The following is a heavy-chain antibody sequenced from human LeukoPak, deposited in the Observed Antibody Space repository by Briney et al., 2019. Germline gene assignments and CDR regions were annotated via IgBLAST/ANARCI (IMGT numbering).Heavy chain of an antibody. CDR3: ARGRRARYYDSSALGY. D-gene: IGHD3-22*01. Sequence: ASVNVSGKASGYTFTSCDINWVRQATGQGLEWMGWMNPNSGNTGYAQKFQGRVTMTRNTSISTAYMELSSLRSEDRAVYYCARGRRARYYDSSALGYWGQGTLVTVSS. V-gene: IGHV1-8*01. J-gene: IGHJ4*02. CDR1: GYTFTSCD. CDR2: MNPNSGNT.